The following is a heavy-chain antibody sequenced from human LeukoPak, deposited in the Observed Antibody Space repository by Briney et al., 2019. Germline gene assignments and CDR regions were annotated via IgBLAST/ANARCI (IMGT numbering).Heavy chain of an antibody. D-gene: IGHD3/OR15-3a*01. CDR3: ARQTGSGLFILP. J-gene: IGHJ4*02. V-gene: IGHV4-39*01. CDR2: IYYSGST. CDR1: GGSISSSSYY. Sequence: SETLSLTCTVSGGSISSSSYYWGWIRQPPGKGLEWIGSIYYSGSTYYNPSLKSRVTISVDTSKNQFSLKLNSVTAADTAVYYCARQTGSGLFILPGGQGTLVTVSS.